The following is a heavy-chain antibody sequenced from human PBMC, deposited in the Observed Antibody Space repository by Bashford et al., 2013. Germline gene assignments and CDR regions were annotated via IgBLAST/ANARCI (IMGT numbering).Heavy chain of an antibody. CDR1: GFNFDEYG. Sequence: HSGGSLRLSCAASGFNFDEYGMHWVRQAPGKGLEWVALISWDGGGTYYNPSLKSRVTISVDTSKNHFSLNLSSVTAADTAVYYCARTEVATELGHWGQGILVTVSS. D-gene: IGHD3/OR15-3a*01. CDR3: ARTEVATELGH. J-gene: IGHJ4*02. CDR2: ISWDGGGT. V-gene: IGHV3-43D*03.